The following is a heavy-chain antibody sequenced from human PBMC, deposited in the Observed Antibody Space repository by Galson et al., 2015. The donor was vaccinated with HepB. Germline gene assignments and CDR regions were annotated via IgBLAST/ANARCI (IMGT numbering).Heavy chain of an antibody. V-gene: IGHV3-7*01. Sequence: SLRLSCAASGFTFSSYWMSWVRQAPGKGLEWVANIKQDGSEKYYVDSVKGRFTFSRDNAKNSLYLQMNSLRAEDTAVYYCAGRRYCSGGSCYYFAYWGQGTLVTVSS. J-gene: IGHJ4*02. D-gene: IGHD2-15*01. CDR3: AGRRYCSGGSCYYFAY. CDR1: GFTFSSYW. CDR2: IKQDGSEK.